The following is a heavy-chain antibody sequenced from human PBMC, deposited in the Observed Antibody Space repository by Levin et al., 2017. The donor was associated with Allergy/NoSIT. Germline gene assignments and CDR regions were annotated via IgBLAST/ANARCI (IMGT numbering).Heavy chain of an antibody. CDR1: GFTFSSYG. D-gene: IGHD3-16*01. CDR2: ISYDGSNK. V-gene: IGHV3-30*18. J-gene: IGHJ2*01. CDR3: AKAGTFGVAMAWYFDL. Sequence: GGSLRLSCAASGFTFSSYGMHWVRQAPGKGLEWVAVISYDGSNKYYADSVKGRFTISRDNSKNTLYLQMNSLRAEDTAVYYCAKAGTFGVAMAWYFDLWGRGTLVTVSS.